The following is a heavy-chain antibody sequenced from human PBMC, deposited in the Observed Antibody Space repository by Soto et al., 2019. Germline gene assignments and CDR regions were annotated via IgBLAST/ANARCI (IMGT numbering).Heavy chain of an antibody. J-gene: IGHJ5*02. CDR3: ARKIGGSYWKFDP. V-gene: IGHV2-5*01. CDR1: GFSLSANGVG. D-gene: IGHD3-3*01. CDR2: IYWNDGT. Sequence: SGPTLVNPTQTLTLTCAFSGFSLSANGVGVGWIRQPPGGALEWLAIIYWNDGTSIRPTLQSRLSISKDTSKNQVVLSLTNMDPRDTGTYYCARKIGGSYWKFDPWGPGAQVTAPQ.